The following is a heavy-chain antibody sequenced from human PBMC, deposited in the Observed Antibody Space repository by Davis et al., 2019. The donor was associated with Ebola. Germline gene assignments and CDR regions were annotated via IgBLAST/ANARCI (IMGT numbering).Heavy chain of an antibody. CDR2: IIVSGAST. D-gene: IGHD3-10*01. Sequence: GESLKIPCAASGFTFSTYAMSWVRQASGKGLEWLSSIIVSGASTYYADSVKGRFTISRDNSKNTLYLQMNSLRAEDTAVYYCAVRGRDYWGQGALVTVSS. V-gene: IGHV3-23*01. CDR3: AVRGRDY. J-gene: IGHJ4*02. CDR1: GFTFSTYA.